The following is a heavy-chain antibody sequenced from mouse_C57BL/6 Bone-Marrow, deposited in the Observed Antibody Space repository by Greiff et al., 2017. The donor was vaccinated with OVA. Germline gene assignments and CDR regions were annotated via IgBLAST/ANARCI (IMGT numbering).Heavy chain of an antibody. CDR1: GYTFTSYW. J-gene: IGHJ1*03. Sequence: QVQLQQPGAELVKPGASVKLSCKASGYTFTSYWMHWVKQRPGLGLEWIGRIDPNSGGTKYNEKFKSKATLTVDKPSSTAYMQRSSLTSEDSAVYFCARFGFIYYYGISYVTSNWYFDVWGTGTTVTVSS. CDR2: IDPNSGGT. D-gene: IGHD1-1*01. CDR3: ARFGFIYYYGISYVTSNWYFDV. V-gene: IGHV1-62-3*01.